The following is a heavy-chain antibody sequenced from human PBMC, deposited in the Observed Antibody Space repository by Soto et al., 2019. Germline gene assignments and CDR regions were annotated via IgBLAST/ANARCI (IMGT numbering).Heavy chain of an antibody. CDR2: VYHSGST. D-gene: IGHD3-16*01. J-gene: IGHJ6*02. CDR1: GGSISSGNW. CDR3: ASGGTYDYLA. Sequence: QVRLKESGPGLVKPSGTLSLTCAVSGGSISSGNWWSWVRQPPGKGLEWIGEVYHSGSTNYNPSLKSRVTMSVDKSKNQFSLKLTSVTAADTAVYYCASGGTYDYLAWGQGTTVTVSS. V-gene: IGHV4-4*02.